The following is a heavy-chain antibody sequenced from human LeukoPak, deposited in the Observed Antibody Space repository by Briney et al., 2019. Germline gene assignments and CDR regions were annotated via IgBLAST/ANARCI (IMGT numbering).Heavy chain of an antibody. J-gene: IGHJ4*02. CDR1: DDSMISYY. V-gene: IGHV4-59*08. Sequence: SETLSLTCTVSDDSMISYYWGWIRQPPGKELEWIGYIYYSGSASYNPSLKSRVSISVDTSKNQFSLTLSSVTAADTATYYCARLKRGAAGTLDYWGQGTLVTVSS. D-gene: IGHD6-13*01. CDR2: IYYSGSA. CDR3: ARLKRGAAGTLDY.